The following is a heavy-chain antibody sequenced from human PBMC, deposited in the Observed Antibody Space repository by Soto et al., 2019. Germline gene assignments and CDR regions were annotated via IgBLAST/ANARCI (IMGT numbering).Heavy chain of an antibody. J-gene: IGHJ6*02. CDR2: ISYDGSNK. CDR3: AKDLRLTSFGVVNPYYYYGMDV. V-gene: IGHV3-30*18. D-gene: IGHD3-3*01. CDR1: GFTFSDYG. Sequence: QVQLVESGGGAVQHGRSLRLSCAASGFTFSDYGMHWVRQAPGKGLEWLAVISYDGSNKKYADSVKGRFTIARDNSKNTVYLQMSSLRPDDTAVYYCAKDLRLTSFGVVNPYYYYGMDVWGQGTTVTVSS.